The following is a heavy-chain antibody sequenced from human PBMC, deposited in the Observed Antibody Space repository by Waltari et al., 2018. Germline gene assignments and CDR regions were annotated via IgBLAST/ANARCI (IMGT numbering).Heavy chain of an antibody. D-gene: IGHD3-3*01. V-gene: IGHV2-26*01. CDR1: GFSLRITRMG. CDR2: IFSNDEK. J-gene: IGHJ5*01. Sequence: QVTLEESGPVLVKPTETLTLTCTVSGFSLRITRMGVSWIRQPPGKALEWLAHIFSNDEKSYSTSLKSRLTISKDTSKSQVVLTMTNMDPVDTATYYCARISYYDFWSGYYWFDSWGQGTLVTVSS. CDR3: ARISYYDFWSGYYWFDS.